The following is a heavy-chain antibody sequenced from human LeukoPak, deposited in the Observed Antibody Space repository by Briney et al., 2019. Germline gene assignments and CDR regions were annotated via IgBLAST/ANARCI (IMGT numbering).Heavy chain of an antibody. V-gene: IGHV3-21*01. D-gene: IGHD3-22*01. CDR3: ARDLQPAIYDSSGYYSKTDY. CDR2: ISSSSSYI. Sequence: GGSLRLSCAASGFTFSSYSMNWVRQAPGKGLELVSSISSSSSYIYYADSVKGRFTISRDNAKNSLYLQMNSLRAEDTAVYYCARDLQPAIYDSSGYYSKTDYWGQGTLVTVSS. CDR1: GFTFSSYS. J-gene: IGHJ4*02.